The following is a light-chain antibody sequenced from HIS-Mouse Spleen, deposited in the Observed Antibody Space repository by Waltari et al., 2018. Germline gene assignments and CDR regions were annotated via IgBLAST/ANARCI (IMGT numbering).Light chain of an antibody. J-gene: IGKJ3*01. CDR2: GAS. V-gene: IGKV3-20*01. CDR1: QSVSSSY. CDR3: QQYGSSPG. Sequence: EIVLTQSPGTLSLSPGERATLSCRASQSVSSSYLAWYQQKPGQAPRLLIYGASSRATVIPDRFSGSGSGTDFTVTISRLEPEDFAVYYCQQYGSSPGFGPGTKVDIK.